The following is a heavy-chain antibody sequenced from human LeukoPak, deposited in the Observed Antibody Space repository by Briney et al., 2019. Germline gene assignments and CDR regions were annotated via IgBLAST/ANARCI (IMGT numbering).Heavy chain of an antibody. CDR2: ISAYNGNT. CDR1: GYTFTSYG. V-gene: IGHV1-18*01. CDR3: ARDLGYCSRGSCFYWFDP. J-gene: IGHJ5*02. D-gene: IGHD2-15*01. Sequence: ASVKVSCKASGYTFTSYGISWVRQAPGQGLEWMGWISAYNGNTNYAQKLQGRVTMTTDTSTSTAYMELRSLRSDDTAVYYCARDLGYCSRGSCFYWFDPWGQGTLVIVSS.